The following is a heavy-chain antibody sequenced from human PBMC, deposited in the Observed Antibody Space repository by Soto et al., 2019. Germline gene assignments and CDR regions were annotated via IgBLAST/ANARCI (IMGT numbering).Heavy chain of an antibody. D-gene: IGHD6-13*01. J-gene: IGHJ6*03. CDR1: GFTFSSYA. CDR2: ISGSGGST. Sequence: GESLKISCAASGFTFSSYAMSWVRQAPGKGLEWVSAISGSGGSTYYADSVKGRFTISRDNSKNTLYLQMNSLRAEDTAVYYCANRDQQPIYYMDVWGKGTTVTVSS. V-gene: IGHV3-23*01. CDR3: ANRDQQPIYYMDV.